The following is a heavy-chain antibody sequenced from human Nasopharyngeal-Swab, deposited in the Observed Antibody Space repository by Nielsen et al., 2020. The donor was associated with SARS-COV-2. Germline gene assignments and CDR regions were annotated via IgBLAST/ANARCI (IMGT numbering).Heavy chain of an antibody. D-gene: IGHD5-18*01. V-gene: IGHV5-51*01. CDR2: IYPGDSDT. CDR1: GYSFTSYW. Sequence: KVSCKGSGYSFTSYWIGWVRQMPGKGLEWMGIIYPGDSDTRYSPSFQGQVTISADKSIRTAYLQWSSLKASDTAMYYCARHQVGYSYGSYYYYMDVWGKGTTVTVSS. J-gene: IGHJ6*03. CDR3: ARHQVGYSYGSYYYYMDV.